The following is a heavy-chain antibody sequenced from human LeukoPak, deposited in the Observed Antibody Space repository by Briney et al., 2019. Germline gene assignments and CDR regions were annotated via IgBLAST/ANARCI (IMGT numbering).Heavy chain of an antibody. Sequence: GGSLRLSCAASGFTFDNYAMHWVRQAPGKGLEWVSGISWNSGSIDYADSVKGRFTISRDNAKNSLYLQMNSLRAEDMALYFSTRSTGWYNYFDYWGQGTLVTVSS. J-gene: IGHJ4*02. CDR3: TRSTGWYNYFDY. D-gene: IGHD6-19*01. V-gene: IGHV3-9*03. CDR1: GFTFDNYA. CDR2: ISWNSGSI.